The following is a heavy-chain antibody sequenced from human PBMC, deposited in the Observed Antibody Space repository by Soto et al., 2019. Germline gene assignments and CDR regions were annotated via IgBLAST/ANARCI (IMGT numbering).Heavy chain of an antibody. CDR1: GFTFSDYW. CDR3: AKSNWFDV. CDR2: IDSDGSST. Sequence: EVQLVESGGGLVQPGGSLRLSCAASGFTFSDYWMNWVRQAPGKGLVWVSRIDSDGSSTSYADSVKGRFTISRDNAKNTLYLQMNSLRADHMAVYYCAKSNWFDVWGQGTLVTVSS. J-gene: IGHJ5*02. V-gene: IGHV3-74*01.